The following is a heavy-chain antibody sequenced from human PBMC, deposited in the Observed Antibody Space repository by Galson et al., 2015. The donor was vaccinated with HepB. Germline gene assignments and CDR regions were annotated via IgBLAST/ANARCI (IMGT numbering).Heavy chain of an antibody. CDR3: ARGRFTDY. CDR1: GYTFSSYA. Sequence: LSCATSGYTFSSYAMHWVRQAPGKGLECVAFISYDGSNKYYADSVKGRFTISRDNSKNTLFLQLNSLRTEDTAVYYCARGRFTDYWGQGTLVTVSS. V-gene: IGHV3-30-3*01. J-gene: IGHJ4*02. CDR2: ISYDGSNK.